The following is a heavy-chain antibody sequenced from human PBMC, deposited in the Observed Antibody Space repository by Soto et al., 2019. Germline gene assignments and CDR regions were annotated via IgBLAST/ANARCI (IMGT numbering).Heavy chain of an antibody. CDR1: GYTFTRYG. CDR3: AREACSGYGSGWSQYDY. Sequence: QVQLVQSGAEVKKPGASVKVSCKASGYTFTRYGSRRVRQAPGQGLEWMGWISAYNGNTNYAQKLQGRVTMTTESSTSTAYMELRSLRSDDTAVYDGAREACSGYGSGWSQYDYWGQGTLVTVSS. V-gene: IGHV1-18*01. CDR2: ISAYNGNT. D-gene: IGHD6-13*01. J-gene: IGHJ4*02.